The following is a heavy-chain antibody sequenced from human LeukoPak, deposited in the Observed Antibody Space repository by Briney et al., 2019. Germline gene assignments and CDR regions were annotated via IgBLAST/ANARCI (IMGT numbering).Heavy chain of an antibody. V-gene: IGHV1-8*01. CDR2: MNPNSCNT. Sequence: ASVKVSCKASGYTFTSYDINWVRQATGQGLEWMGWMNPNSCNTGYAQKFQGRVTMTRNTSISTAYMELSSLRSEDTAVYYCARGHDNWNDFDYWGQGTLVTVSS. CDR3: ARGHDNWNDFDY. D-gene: IGHD1-1*01. J-gene: IGHJ4*02. CDR1: GYTFTSYD.